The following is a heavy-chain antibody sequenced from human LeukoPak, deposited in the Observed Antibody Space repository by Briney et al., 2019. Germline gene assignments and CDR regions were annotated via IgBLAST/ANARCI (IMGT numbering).Heavy chain of an antibody. CDR2: IIPIFGTA. Sequence: SVKVSCKASGGTFSSYAISWVRQAPGQGLEWMGGIIPIFGTANYAQKFQGRVTITTDESTSTAYMELSSLRSEDTAVYYCARVPEPVPAAPGGYYYYYMDVWGKGTTVTVSS. V-gene: IGHV1-69*05. CDR3: ARVPEPVPAAPGGYYYYYMDV. CDR1: GGTFSSYA. J-gene: IGHJ6*03. D-gene: IGHD2-2*01.